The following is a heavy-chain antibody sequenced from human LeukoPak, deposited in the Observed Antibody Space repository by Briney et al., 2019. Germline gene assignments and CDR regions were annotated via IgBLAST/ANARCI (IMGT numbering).Heavy chain of an antibody. CDR2: ISYDGSNK. CDR1: GFTFSSYG. V-gene: IGHV3-30*18. J-gene: IGHJ4*02. D-gene: IGHD2-2*02. CDR3: AKVEYCSSTSCYTWAFDY. Sequence: GRFLRLSCAASGFTFSSYGMHWVRQAPGKGLEWVAVISYDGSNKYYADSVKGRFTISRDNSKNTLYLQMNSLRVEDTAVYYCAKVEYCSSTSCYTWAFDYWGQGTLVTVSS.